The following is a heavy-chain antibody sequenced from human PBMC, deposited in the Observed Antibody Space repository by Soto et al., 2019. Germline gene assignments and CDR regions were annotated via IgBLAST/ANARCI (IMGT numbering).Heavy chain of an antibody. CDR2: IYWDDDK. CDR1: GFSLSTGGVG. Sequence: QITLKESGPTLVKPTQTLTLTCTFSGFSLSTGGVGVGWIRQPPGKALEWLALIYWDDDKRYSPSLQSRLTITKDTSKNQVVLSMTNMDPVDTATYFCAHRRYAFWSNSDSWFDPWGQGTLVTVSS. D-gene: IGHD3-3*01. V-gene: IGHV2-5*02. CDR3: AHRRYAFWSNSDSWFDP. J-gene: IGHJ5*02.